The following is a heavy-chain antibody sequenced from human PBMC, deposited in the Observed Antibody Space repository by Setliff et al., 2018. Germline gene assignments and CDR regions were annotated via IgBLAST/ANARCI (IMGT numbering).Heavy chain of an antibody. CDR1: SGSISPYY. J-gene: IGHJ5*02. Sequence: SETLSLTCSVSSGSISPYYWSWIRQPPGKGLEWIGNIYYRGYTNYNPSLKSRVTMSVDTSKNQFSLKLSSVTAADTAVYYCARQGLGLFDPWGQGTLVTVSS. CDR2: IYYRGYT. V-gene: IGHV4-59*08. CDR3: ARQGLGLFDP. D-gene: IGHD3-10*01.